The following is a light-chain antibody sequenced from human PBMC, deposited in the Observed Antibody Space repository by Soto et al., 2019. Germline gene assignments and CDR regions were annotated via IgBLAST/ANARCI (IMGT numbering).Light chain of an antibody. V-gene: IGKV1-5*03. CDR1: QSLTTW. Sequence: QMTQSPSTLSASEGDSVTIPCRASQSLTTWLAWYQQQSGKAPRLLIYKASNLESGVPSRFSGTGSGTEFTLTISSLQPDDFATYYCQQDYGPWTFGQGTKV. J-gene: IGKJ1*01. CDR3: QQDYGPWT. CDR2: KAS.